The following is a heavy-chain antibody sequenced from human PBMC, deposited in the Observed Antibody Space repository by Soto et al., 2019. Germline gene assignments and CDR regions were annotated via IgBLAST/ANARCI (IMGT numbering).Heavy chain of an antibody. CDR1: GYSFTSYW. CDR2: VYPGDSDT. D-gene: IGHD3-3*01. Sequence: GESLKISCKGSGYSFTSYWIGWVRQMPGKGLEWMGIVYPGDSDTRYSPSFQGRVTISADKSSSTAYLQWSSLKASDTAMYYCAKTYYNFWSAYYSSFDYWGQGTLVTVSS. CDR3: AKTYYNFWSAYYSSFDY. V-gene: IGHV5-51*01. J-gene: IGHJ4*02.